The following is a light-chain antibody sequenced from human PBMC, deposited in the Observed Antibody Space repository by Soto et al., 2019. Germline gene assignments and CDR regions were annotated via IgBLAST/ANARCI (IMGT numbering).Light chain of an antibody. J-gene: IGKJ2*01. CDR2: LGS. V-gene: IGKV2-28*01. Sequence: DIVMTQSPLSLPVTPGEPASISCRASQSLLHSNGYNYLDWYLQKPGQSPQLLIYLGSNRSSGVPDRFSGSGAGTYSTLTISRVEAEDVGFYYCMQARLTPPYIFGQGNKLQIQ. CDR3: MQARLTPPYI. CDR1: QSLLHSNGYNY.